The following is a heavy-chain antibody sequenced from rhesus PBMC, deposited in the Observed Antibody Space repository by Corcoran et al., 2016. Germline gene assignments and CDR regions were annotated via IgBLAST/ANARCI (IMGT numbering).Heavy chain of an antibody. D-gene: IGHD6-13*01. J-gene: IGHJ4*01. V-gene: IGHV4-169*01. CDR3: ARGLGLLAAGGFDY. CDR2: IYGSGSST. CDR1: GGSISSSY. Sequence: QLQLQESGPGLVKPSETLSVTCAVSGGSISSSYWSWIRQAPGKGLEWIGYIYGSGSSTNYNPSLKSRVTLSVGTSKNQLSLKLSSVTTADTAVYYCARGLGLLAAGGFDYWGQGVLVTVSS.